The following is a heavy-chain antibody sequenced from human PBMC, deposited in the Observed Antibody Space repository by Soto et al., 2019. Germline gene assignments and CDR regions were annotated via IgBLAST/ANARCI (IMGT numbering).Heavy chain of an antibody. V-gene: IGHV3-21*01. CDR2: ISSSSSYI. CDR1: GFTFSSYS. D-gene: IGHD3-9*01. CDR3: ARITTEYYDILTGYYPLHYYYYMDV. J-gene: IGHJ6*03. Sequence: GGSLILSCAASGFTFSSYSMNWVRQAPGKGLEWVSSISSSSSYIYHADSVKGRFTISRDNAKNSLYLQMNSLRAEDTAVYYCARITTEYYDILTGYYPLHYYYYMDVWGKGTTVTVSS.